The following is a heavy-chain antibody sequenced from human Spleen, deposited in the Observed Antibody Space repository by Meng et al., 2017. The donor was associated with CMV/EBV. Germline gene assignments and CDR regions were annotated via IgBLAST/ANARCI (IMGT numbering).Heavy chain of an antibody. D-gene: IGHD3-10*01. V-gene: IGHV1-18*04. J-gene: IGHJ5*02. CDR2: ISAYNGNA. Sequence: ASVKVSCKASGYTFTGYYIHWVRQAPGQGLEWMGWISAYNGNAKYAQKFQGRVTMTTDTSTSTAYMELRSLRSDDTAVYYCARDRGFLTTNWFDPWGQGTLVTVSS. CDR1: GYTFTGYY. CDR3: ARDRGFLTTNWFDP.